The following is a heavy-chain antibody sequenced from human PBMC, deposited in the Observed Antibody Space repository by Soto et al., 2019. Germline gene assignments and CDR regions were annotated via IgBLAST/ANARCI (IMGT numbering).Heavy chain of an antibody. J-gene: IGHJ6*02. V-gene: IGHV4-39*07. CDR1: GGSISSSSYY. Sequence: PSETLSLTCTVSGGSISSSSYYWGWIRQPPGKGLEWIGSIYYSGSTYYNPSLKSRVTISVDTSKNQFSLKLSSVTAADTAVYYCARSIVVVPAAMFTDPPYYGMDVWGQGTTVTVSS. CDR2: IYYSGST. D-gene: IGHD2-2*01. CDR3: ARSIVVVPAAMFTDPPYYGMDV.